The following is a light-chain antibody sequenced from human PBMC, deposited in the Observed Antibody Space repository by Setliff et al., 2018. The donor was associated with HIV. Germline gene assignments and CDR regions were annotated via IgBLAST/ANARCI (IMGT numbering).Light chain of an antibody. Sequence: QSVLTQPPSASGSPGQSVTISCTGTSSDVGDYNYVSWFQQHPGKAPKLIIYEVTKRPSGVPDRFSGSKSGNTASLTVSGLRAEDEADYYCSSYAGSNNYVFGTGTKVTVL. V-gene: IGLV2-8*01. J-gene: IGLJ1*01. CDR2: EVT. CDR1: SSDVGDYNY. CDR3: SSYAGSNNYV.